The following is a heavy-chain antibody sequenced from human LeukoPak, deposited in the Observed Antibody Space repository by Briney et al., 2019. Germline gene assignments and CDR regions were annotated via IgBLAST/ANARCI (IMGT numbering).Heavy chain of an antibody. D-gene: IGHD1-26*01. V-gene: IGHV3-30*18. Sequence: GGSLRLSCAASGFTFSSYGMHWVRQAPGKGLEWVAVISYDGSNKYYADSVKGRFTISRDNSKNTLYLQMNSLRAEDTAVYYCAKSATRSGSSNFDYWGQGTLVTVSS. J-gene: IGHJ4*02. CDR1: GFTFSSYG. CDR3: AKSATRSGSSNFDY. CDR2: ISYDGSNK.